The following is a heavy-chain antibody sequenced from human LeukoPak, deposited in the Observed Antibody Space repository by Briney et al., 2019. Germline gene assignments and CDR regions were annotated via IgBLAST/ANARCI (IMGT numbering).Heavy chain of an antibody. D-gene: IGHD6-6*01. CDR3: ARIFSGSSSSRYYYYYYMDV. CDR2: IYYSGST. J-gene: IGHJ6*03. V-gene: IGHV4-61*05. Sequence: PSETLSLTCTVSGGSISSSSYYWGWIRQPPGKELEWIGYIYYSGSTNYNPSLKSRVTISVDTSKNQFSLKLSSVTAADTAVYYCARIFSGSSSSRYYYYYYMDVWGKGTTVTVSS. CDR1: GGSISSSSYY.